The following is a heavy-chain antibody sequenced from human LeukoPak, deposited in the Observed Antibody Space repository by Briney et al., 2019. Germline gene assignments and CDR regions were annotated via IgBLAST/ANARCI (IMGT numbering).Heavy chain of an antibody. Sequence: GGSLRLSRAASGFTFSSYAMHWVRQAPGKGLEWVAVIRYDGSDKYYGDSVKGRFTISRDNSKNTLYLQMNSLRPEDTAVYYCAKDWALYRDYVAYFESWGQRTLVTVSS. J-gene: IGHJ5*01. V-gene: IGHV3-30*18. CDR3: AKDWALYRDYVAYFES. CDR2: IRYDGSDK. CDR1: GFTFSSYA. D-gene: IGHD4-17*01.